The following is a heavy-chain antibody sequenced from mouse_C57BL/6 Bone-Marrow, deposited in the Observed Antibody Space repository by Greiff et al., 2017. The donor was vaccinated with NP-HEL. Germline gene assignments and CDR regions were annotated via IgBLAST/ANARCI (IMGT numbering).Heavy chain of an antibody. CDR3: ARGDLYDGYYVAMDY. Sequence: SGAELVRPGASVKMSCKASGYTFTSYNMHWVKQTPRQGLEWIGAIYPGNGDTSYNQKFKGKATLTVDKSSSTAYMQLSSLTSEDSAVYFCARGDLYDGYYVAMDYWGQGTSVTVSS. D-gene: IGHD2-3*01. CDR2: IYPGNGDT. CDR1: GYTFTSYN. J-gene: IGHJ4*01. V-gene: IGHV1-12*01.